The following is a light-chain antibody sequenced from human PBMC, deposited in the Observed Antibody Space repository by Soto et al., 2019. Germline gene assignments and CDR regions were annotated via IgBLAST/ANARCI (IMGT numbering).Light chain of an antibody. J-gene: IGLJ3*02. CDR3: SSFAGSNNKV. Sequence: QSALTQPPSASGSPGESVTISCTGSSSDIGGNNYVSWYQQHPGKAPKLMIYEVTKRPSGVPDRFSGSKSGNTASLTVSGLQAEDEADYYCSSFAGSNNKVFGGGTQLTVL. CDR2: EVT. CDR1: SSDIGGNNY. V-gene: IGLV2-8*01.